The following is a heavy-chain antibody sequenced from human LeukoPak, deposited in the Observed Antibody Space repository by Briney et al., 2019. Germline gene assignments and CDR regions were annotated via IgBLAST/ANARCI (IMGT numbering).Heavy chain of an antibody. Sequence: ASVKVSCKASGYIFTSYVISWVRQAPGQGREWMGWINSYNGNTNYAQSLQGRVTLTTETSTSTAYMELRTLRSDDTAVYYCARCRYSGSYSYYYYGMDVWGQGTTVTVSS. J-gene: IGHJ6*02. CDR3: ARCRYSGSYSYYYYGMDV. CDR2: INSYNGNT. D-gene: IGHD1-26*01. CDR1: GYIFTSYV. V-gene: IGHV1-18*01.